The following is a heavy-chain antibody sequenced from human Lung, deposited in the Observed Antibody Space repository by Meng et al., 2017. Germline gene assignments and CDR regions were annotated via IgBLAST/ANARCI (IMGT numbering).Heavy chain of an antibody. V-gene: IGHV3-23*01. Sequence: EVQLLEAGGGLVQLGGSPRLPCVAAGFTFSSYAMTWVRQAPGKGLEWVSSISGSGGSTYYADSVRGRFTISRDNSKNTVYLQMNSLRAEDTAIYYCVRRIEYSSSSGYWGQGTLVTVSS. CDR3: VRRIEYSSSSGY. D-gene: IGHD6-6*01. CDR1: GFTFSSYA. J-gene: IGHJ4*02. CDR2: ISGSGGST.